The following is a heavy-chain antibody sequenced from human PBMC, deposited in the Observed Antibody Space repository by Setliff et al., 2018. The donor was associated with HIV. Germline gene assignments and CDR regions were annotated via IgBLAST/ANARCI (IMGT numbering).Heavy chain of an antibody. V-gene: IGHV4-4*07. D-gene: IGHD4-17*01. CDR1: GGSFSSYH. CDR2: IFASGST. Sequence: NPSETLSLTCTVSGGSFSSYHWSWIRHPAGKGLEWIGHIFASGSTKYNPSLESRVTMSVDTSRTQFSLKLRSVTAADTAVYYCARVGTTVTTRETYKWFDPWGQGTLVTVSS. J-gene: IGHJ5*02. CDR3: ARVGTTVTTRETYKWFDP.